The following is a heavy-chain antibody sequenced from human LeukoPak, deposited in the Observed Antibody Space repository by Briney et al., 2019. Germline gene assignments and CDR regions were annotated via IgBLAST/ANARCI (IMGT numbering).Heavy chain of an antibody. J-gene: IGHJ4*02. CDR2: ISGSGGST. CDR1: GFTFSSYA. D-gene: IGHD3-9*01. V-gene: IGHV3-23*01. Sequence: GESLRLSCAASGFTFSSYAMSWVRQAPGKGLEWVSAISGSGGSTYYADSVKGRFTISRDNSKNTLYLQMNSLRAEDTAVYYCAKDMRFDWTPYYFDYWGQGTLVTVSS. CDR3: AKDMRFDWTPYYFDY.